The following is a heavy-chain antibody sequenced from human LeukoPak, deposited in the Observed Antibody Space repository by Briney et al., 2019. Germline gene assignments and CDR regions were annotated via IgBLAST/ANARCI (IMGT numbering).Heavy chain of an antibody. J-gene: IGHJ4*02. Sequence: GGSLRLSCAASGLTFSSYGMHWVRQAPGKGLEWVAVISYDGSNKYYADSVKGRFTISRDNSKNTLYLQMNSLRAEDTAVYYCAKDPHYYDSRPEGVDYWGQGTLVTVSS. CDR2: ISYDGSNK. V-gene: IGHV3-30*18. CDR3: AKDPHYYDSRPEGVDY. CDR1: GLTFSSYG. D-gene: IGHD3-22*01.